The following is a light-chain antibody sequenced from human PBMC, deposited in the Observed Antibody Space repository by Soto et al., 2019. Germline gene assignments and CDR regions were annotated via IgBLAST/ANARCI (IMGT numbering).Light chain of an antibody. CDR2: GIS. Sequence: DFVLTQSPSSLSASVGDRVTITCRSSQIFSTYLAWYQQKPGKVPKILISGISSLQSGVPSRFSGSGSGTDFTLTISRLEPEDFAVYYCHQYGTAPLTSGPGTKVDIK. CDR3: HQYGTAPLT. CDR1: QIFSTY. J-gene: IGKJ3*01. V-gene: IGKV1-27*01.